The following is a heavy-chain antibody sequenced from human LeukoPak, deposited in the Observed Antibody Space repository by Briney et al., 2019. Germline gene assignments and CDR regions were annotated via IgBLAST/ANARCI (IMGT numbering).Heavy chain of an antibody. CDR2: IYTSGST. V-gene: IGHV4-4*07. D-gene: IGHD6-13*01. J-gene: IGHJ4*02. Sequence: SETLSLTCTVSGDSISSYYWSWIRQPAGKGLEWIGRIYTSGSTNYNPSLKSRVTMSVDTSKNKFSLKLSSVTAADTAVYYCARLINKPIAATGTGPFDHWGQGTLVTVSS. CDR3: ARLINKPIAATGTGPFDH. CDR1: GDSISSYY.